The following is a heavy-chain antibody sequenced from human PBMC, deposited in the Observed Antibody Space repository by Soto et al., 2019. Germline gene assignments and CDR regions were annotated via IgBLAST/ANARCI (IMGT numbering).Heavy chain of an antibody. D-gene: IGHD3-10*01. CDR2: IYPGDSDT. V-gene: IGHV5-51*01. J-gene: IGHJ6*02. Sequence: GESLKISCKGSGYSFTSYWIGWVRQMPGKGLEWMGIIYPGDSDTRYSPSFQGQVTISADKSISTAYLQWSSLKASDTAMYSCARHDKHYYGSGSYIRDYYYYGMDVWGQGTTVTVSS. CDR3: ARHDKHYYGSGSYIRDYYYYGMDV. CDR1: GYSFTSYW.